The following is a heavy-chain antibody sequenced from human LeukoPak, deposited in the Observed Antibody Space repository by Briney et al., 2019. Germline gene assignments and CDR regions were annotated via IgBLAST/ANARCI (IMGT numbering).Heavy chain of an antibody. V-gene: IGHV1-18*01. CDR2: ISAYNGNT. D-gene: IGHD3-9*01. CDR3: ARDFRGSGYYKTVNFY. CDR1: GYTFTSYG. J-gene: IGHJ4*02. Sequence: GASVTVSCKASGYTFTSYGISWVRQAPGQGLEWMGWISAYNGNTNYAQKLQGRVTMTTDTSTSTAYMELRSLRSDDTAVYYCARDFRGSGYYKTVNFYWGQGTLVTVSS.